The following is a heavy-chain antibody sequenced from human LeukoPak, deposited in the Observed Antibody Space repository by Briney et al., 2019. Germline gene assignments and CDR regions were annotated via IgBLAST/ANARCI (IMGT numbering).Heavy chain of an antibody. V-gene: IGHV4-38-2*01. Sequence: PSETLSLTCAVSGYSLSSGYYWGWIRQPPGKGLEWIGSIYHSGSTYYNPSLKSRVTISVDTSKNQFSLKLSSVTAADTAVYYCTRASPDCSSTSCYTGGAFDIWGQGTMGTVSS. CDR2: IYHSGST. J-gene: IGHJ3*02. CDR1: GYSLSSGYY. CDR3: TRASPDCSSTSCYTGGAFDI. D-gene: IGHD2-2*02.